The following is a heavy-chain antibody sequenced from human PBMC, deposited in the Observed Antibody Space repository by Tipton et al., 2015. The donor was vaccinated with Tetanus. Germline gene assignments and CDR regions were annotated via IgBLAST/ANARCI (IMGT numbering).Heavy chain of an antibody. CDR3: ARGRNWGTDY. CDR2: IFRTGST. Sequence: TLSLTCTVSGGSISTGGYSWRWIRQPPGKGLECIGYIFRTGSTTYNPPLKSRVSISVDTSKNQFFLNLNSVTAADTAVYYCARGRNWGTDYWGQGILVTVSS. J-gene: IGHJ4*02. V-gene: IGHV4-30-2*01. D-gene: IGHD7-27*01. CDR1: GGSISTGGYS.